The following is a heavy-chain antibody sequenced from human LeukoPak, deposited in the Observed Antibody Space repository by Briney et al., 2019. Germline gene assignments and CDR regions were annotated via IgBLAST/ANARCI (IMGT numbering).Heavy chain of an antibody. D-gene: IGHD2-21*02. Sequence: PGGSLRLSCAASGFTFSTYTMNWVRQPPGKGLEWVSSISSGSSYTYYADSVKGRFTISRDNAKNSLTLQMNSLRAEDTAVYYCASGGSGDWTLGGQGTLVTVSP. J-gene: IGHJ4*02. CDR2: ISSGSSYT. CDR1: GFTFSTYT. CDR3: ASGGSGDWTL. V-gene: IGHV3-21*01.